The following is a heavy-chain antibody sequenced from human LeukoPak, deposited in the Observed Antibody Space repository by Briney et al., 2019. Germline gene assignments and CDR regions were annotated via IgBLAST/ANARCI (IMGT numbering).Heavy chain of an antibody. CDR3: AKVLTMVRGVIGY. CDR1: GFTFSRYG. CDR2: ISYDGSNK. Sequence: GGSLRLSCAASGFTFSRYGMHWVRQAPGKGLEWVAVISYDGSNKYYADSVKGRFTISRDNSKNTLYLQMNSLRAEDTAVYYCAKVLTMVRGVIGYWGQGTLVTVSS. J-gene: IGHJ4*02. V-gene: IGHV3-30*18. D-gene: IGHD3-10*01.